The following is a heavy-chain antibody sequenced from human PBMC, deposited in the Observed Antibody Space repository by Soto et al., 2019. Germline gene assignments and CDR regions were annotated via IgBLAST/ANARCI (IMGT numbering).Heavy chain of an antibody. CDR2: IWYDGSNK. J-gene: IGHJ4*02. CDR3: SRVLKSRYSRGWVPDC. Sequence: QVQLVESGGGVVQPGRSLRLSCAASGFTFSSYGMHWVRQAPGKGLVWVAVIWYDGSNKYYADSVKGRFTISRDNSKNTLYLQMNSLRGEDTAVYYCSRVLKSRYSRGWVPDCWRQGTLVTVSS. D-gene: IGHD6-19*01. CDR1: GFTFSSYG. V-gene: IGHV3-33*01.